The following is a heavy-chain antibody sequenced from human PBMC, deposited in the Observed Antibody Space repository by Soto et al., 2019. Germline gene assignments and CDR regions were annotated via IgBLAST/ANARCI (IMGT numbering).Heavy chain of an antibody. J-gene: IGHJ5*02. CDR2: INAGNGNR. Sequence: PSVKVSCKASGYTFTSYIMHWVRQAPGQRLEWMGWINAGNGNRKYSQKFQGRVTITRDTSTSTAYMELSSLRSEDTAVYYCARDRDRRFNWFDPWGQGTLVTVSS. CDR3: ARDRDRRFNWFDP. D-gene: IGHD3-10*01. V-gene: IGHV1-3*01. CDR1: GYTFTSYI.